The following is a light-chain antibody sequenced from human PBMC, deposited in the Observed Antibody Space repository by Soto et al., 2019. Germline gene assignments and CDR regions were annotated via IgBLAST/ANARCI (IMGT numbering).Light chain of an antibody. Sequence: EIVMTQSPATLSVSPGERATLSCRASQSVSSSYLAWYQQKPGQAPRLLIYGAFSRATGIPDRFSGSGSGTDLTLTITRLESEDFAVYYCQQYGNSPITFGQGTRLEIK. V-gene: IGKV3-20*01. CDR2: GAF. J-gene: IGKJ5*01. CDR1: QSVSSSY. CDR3: QQYGNSPIT.